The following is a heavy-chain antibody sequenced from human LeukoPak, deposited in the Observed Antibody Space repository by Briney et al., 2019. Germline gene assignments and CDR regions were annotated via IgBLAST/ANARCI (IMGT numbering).Heavy chain of an antibody. CDR2: IYWNDDK. CDR3: ARKGAHHHAFDI. Sequence: SGPTLVKPTQTLTLTCTFSGFSLRTSGVGVGWIRQPPGKALECLALIYWNDDKRYSPSLKTRLTISKDTSKNQVVLTMTNMDPVDTATYFCARKGAHHHAFDIWGQGTMVTVSS. CDR1: GFSLRTSGVG. J-gene: IGHJ3*02. V-gene: IGHV2-5*01.